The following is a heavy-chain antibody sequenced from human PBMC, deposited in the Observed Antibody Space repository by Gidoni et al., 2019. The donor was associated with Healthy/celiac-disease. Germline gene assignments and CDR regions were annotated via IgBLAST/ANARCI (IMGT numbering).Heavy chain of an antibody. CDR2: IIPIFGTA. V-gene: IGHV1-69*01. CDR3: ARDRSSGYDYRAFDI. CDR1: GGTFSSYA. D-gene: IGHD3-22*01. Sequence: QVQLVQSGAEVQKPVSSVKFSCKASGGTFSSYAISWVRQSPGQGLEWMGGIIPIFGTANYAQKCKGRVTITADESTSTAYMEMSSMRSEDTAVYYCARDRSSGYDYRAFDIWGQGTMVTVSS. J-gene: IGHJ3*02.